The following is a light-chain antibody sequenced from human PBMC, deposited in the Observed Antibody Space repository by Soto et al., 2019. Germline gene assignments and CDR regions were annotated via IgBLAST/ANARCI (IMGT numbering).Light chain of an antibody. CDR3: CAYAGSYTVV. J-gene: IGLJ2*01. V-gene: IGLV2-11*01. Sequence: QSVLTQPRSVSGSPGQSVTISCTRTSSDIGGYNYVSWYQQHPGKAPKLMIYDVSKRPSGVPDRFSGSKSGNTASLTISGLQAEDEADYYCCAYAGSYTVVFGGGTKVTVL. CDR2: DVS. CDR1: SSDIGGYNY.